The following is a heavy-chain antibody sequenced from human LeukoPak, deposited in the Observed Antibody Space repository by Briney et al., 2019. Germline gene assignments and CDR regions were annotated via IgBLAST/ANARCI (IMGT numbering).Heavy chain of an antibody. Sequence: PGGSLRLSCAASGFTFSSYAMSWVRQAPGKGLEWVSSISTTVTNTYYADSVKGRLTISRDNSNNTVYLQMNSLTAEDTALYYCTKRAEFGGFDPWGQGTLVTVSS. D-gene: IGHD3-10*01. V-gene: IGHV3-23*01. CDR3: TKRAEFGGFDP. CDR2: ISTTVTNT. CDR1: GFTFSSYA. J-gene: IGHJ5*02.